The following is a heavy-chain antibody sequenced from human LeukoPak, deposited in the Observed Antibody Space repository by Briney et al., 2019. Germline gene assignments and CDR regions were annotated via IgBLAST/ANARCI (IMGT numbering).Heavy chain of an antibody. D-gene: IGHD6-19*01. V-gene: IGHV3-20*04. CDR1: GFKLDDYG. CDR3: ARRALAGTGYYYYYMDV. J-gene: IGHJ6*03. CDR2: INWNGGST. Sequence: GGSLRLSWAASGFKLDDYGMSWVSHAPGKGVEWVSGINWNGGSTVYAESVKGRFTIARDKAKNSLYLQMNSLRAEDTALYYCARRALAGTGYYYYYMDVWGKGTTVTVSS.